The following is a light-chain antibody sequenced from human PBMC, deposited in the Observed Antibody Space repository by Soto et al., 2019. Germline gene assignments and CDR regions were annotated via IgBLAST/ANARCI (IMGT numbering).Light chain of an antibody. CDR1: SSDIGGYNY. J-gene: IGLJ1*01. CDR3: SSFASSSPPYV. V-gene: IGLV2-14*03. CDR2: DVT. Sequence: QSALTQPASVSGSPGQSITISCSGTSSDIGGYNYVSWYQQHPGKAPKLMIYDVTNRPSGVSTRFSGSKSANTASLTISGLQAEDEADYYCSSFASSSPPYVFGTGTKVTVL.